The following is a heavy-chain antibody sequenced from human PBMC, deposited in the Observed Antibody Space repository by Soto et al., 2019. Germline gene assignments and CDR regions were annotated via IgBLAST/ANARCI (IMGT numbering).Heavy chain of an antibody. D-gene: IGHD2-2*01. CDR1: GYTFTSYG. CDR3: ARGLGDIVVVPAAVNWSDP. J-gene: IGHJ5*02. V-gene: IGHV1-18*01. Sequence: ASVKVSCKASGYTFTSYGISWVRQAPGQGLVWMGWISAYNGNTNYAQKLQGRVTMTTDTSTSTAYMELRSLRSDDTAVYYCARGLGDIVVVPAAVNWSDPWGQGTLVTVSS. CDR2: ISAYNGNT.